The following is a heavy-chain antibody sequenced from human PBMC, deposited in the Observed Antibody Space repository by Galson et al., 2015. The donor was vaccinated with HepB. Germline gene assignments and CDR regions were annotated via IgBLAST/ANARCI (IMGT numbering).Heavy chain of an antibody. CDR1: GFTFSSYA. D-gene: IGHD3-3*01. Sequence: SLRLSCAASGFTFSSYAMSWVRQAPGKGLEWVSAISGSGGSTYYADSVKGRFTISRDNSKNTLYLQMNSLRAEDTAVYYCANRGVSYYDSWSGYYPFDYWGQGTLVTVSS. CDR3: ANRGVSYYDSWSGYYPFDY. V-gene: IGHV3-23*01. J-gene: IGHJ4*02. CDR2: ISGSGGST.